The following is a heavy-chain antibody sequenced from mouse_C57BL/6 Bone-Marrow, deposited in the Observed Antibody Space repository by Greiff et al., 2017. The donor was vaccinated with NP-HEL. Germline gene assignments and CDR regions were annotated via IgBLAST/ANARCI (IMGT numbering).Heavy chain of an antibody. V-gene: IGHV1-81*01. J-gene: IGHJ2*01. CDR2: IYPRSGNT. CDR3: ARFFDGYYFYYFDY. D-gene: IGHD2-3*01. CDR1: GYTFTSYG. Sequence: QVQLKQSGAELARPGASVKLSCKASGYTFTSYGISWVKQRTGQGLEWIGEIYPRSGNTYYNEKFKGKATLTADKSSSTAYMELRSLTSEDSAVYFCARFFDGYYFYYFDYWGQGTTLTVSS.